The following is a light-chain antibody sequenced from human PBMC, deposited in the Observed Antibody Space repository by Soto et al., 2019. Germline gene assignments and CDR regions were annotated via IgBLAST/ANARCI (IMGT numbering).Light chain of an antibody. CDR1: QSISSW. J-gene: IGKJ2*01. CDR3: QQYNSYPYT. Sequence: DIQMTQSPSTLSASVGDRVTITCRASQSISSWLAWYQQKPGKAPNLLIYKASSLQSGVPSRFSGSGSGTEFTLTISDLQPDDFATYYCQQYNSYPYTFGQGTKLEI. CDR2: KAS. V-gene: IGKV1-5*03.